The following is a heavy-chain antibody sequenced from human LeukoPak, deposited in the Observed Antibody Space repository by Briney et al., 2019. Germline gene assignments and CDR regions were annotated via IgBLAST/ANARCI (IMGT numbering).Heavy chain of an antibody. CDR2: IYYSGST. D-gene: IGHD4-17*01. J-gene: IGHJ4*02. Sequence: SETLSLTCTVSGGSIRSYYWSWIRQAPGKGLEWIGYIYYSGSTNYNPSLKSRVSISVDTSKNQFSLKLSSVTAADTAVYYCARTGSTVTMLYPFDHWGQGTLVTVSS. V-gene: IGHV4-59*01. CDR1: GGSIRSYY. CDR3: ARTGSTVTMLYPFDH.